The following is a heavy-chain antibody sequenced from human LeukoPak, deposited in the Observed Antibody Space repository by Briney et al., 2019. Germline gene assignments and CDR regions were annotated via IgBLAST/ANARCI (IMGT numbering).Heavy chain of an antibody. D-gene: IGHD5-24*01. Sequence: GRSLRLSCAASGFTFSSYGMHWVRQAPGKGLEWVSVIYSGGSTYYADSVKGRFTISRHNSKNTLYLQMNSLRAEDTAVYYCARETDDSYYYGMDVWGQGTTVTVSS. CDR2: IYSGGST. CDR3: ARETDDSYYYGMDV. CDR1: GFTFSSYG. J-gene: IGHJ6*02. V-gene: IGHV3-53*04.